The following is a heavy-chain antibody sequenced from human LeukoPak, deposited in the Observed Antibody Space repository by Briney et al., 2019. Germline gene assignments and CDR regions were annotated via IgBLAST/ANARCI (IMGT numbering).Heavy chain of an antibody. CDR3: ADYGVSGVRNNFY. V-gene: IGHV3-23*01. CDR1: GLAFSSYA. CDR2: ISVASNT. D-gene: IGHD3-3*01. J-gene: IGHJ4*02. Sequence: GGSPRLSCAASGLAFSSYAMSWVRQAPGKGLEWVSTISVASNTFYADSVKGRFTISRDNSRNTVYLQMTSLRADDTAVYYCADYGVSGVRNNFYWGQGTLVTVSS.